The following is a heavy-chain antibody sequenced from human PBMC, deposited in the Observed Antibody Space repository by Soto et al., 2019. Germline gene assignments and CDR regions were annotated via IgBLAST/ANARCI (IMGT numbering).Heavy chain of an antibody. J-gene: IGHJ6*02. V-gene: IGHV4-59*01. CDR2: IYYSGST. CDR3: ASLVSYYDFWSGYSDYYYYGMDV. CDR1: GGSISSYY. Sequence: SETLSLTCTVSGGSISSYYWSWIRQPPGKGLEWIGYIYYSGSTNYNPSLKSRVTISVDTSKNQFSLKLSSVTAADTAVYYCASLVSYYDFWSGYSDYYYYGMDVWGQGTRVTVSS. D-gene: IGHD3-3*01.